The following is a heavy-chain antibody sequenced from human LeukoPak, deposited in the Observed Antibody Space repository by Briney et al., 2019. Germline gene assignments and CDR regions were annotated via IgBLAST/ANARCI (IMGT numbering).Heavy chain of an antibody. CDR2: ISYDGTDK. CDR1: GFTFSNYA. V-gene: IGHV3-30*18. Sequence: GGSLRLSCAASGFTFSNYAMHWVRQAPGKGLEWVAVISYDGTDKYYADSVKGRFTISRDNSKNTLFLQMNSLRAEDTAMYHCAKGEGGDSGWYGDYWGQGTLVTVSS. J-gene: IGHJ4*02. CDR3: AKGEGGDSGWYGDY. D-gene: IGHD6-19*01.